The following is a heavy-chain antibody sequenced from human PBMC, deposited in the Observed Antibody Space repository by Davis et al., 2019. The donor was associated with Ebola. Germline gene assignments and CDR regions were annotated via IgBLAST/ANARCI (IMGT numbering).Heavy chain of an antibody. CDR1: GFTFSSYA. CDR2: ISYDGSNK. Sequence: GESLKISCAASGFTFSSYAMHWVRQAPGKGLEWVAVISYDGSNKYYADSVKGRFTISRDNSKNTLYLQMNSLRAEDTAVYYCAVRIRFLEKNYYYYGMDVWGKGTTVTVSS. V-gene: IGHV3-30-3*01. D-gene: IGHD3-3*01. J-gene: IGHJ6*04. CDR3: AVRIRFLEKNYYYYGMDV.